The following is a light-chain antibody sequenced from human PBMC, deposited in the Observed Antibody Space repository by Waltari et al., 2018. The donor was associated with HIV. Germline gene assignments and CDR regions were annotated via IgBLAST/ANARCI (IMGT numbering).Light chain of an antibody. Sequence: VVMPHSPDPLAASLRETATSNSKSRQTLLYSSNKKNYLAWYQHKPGHPPKLLLYGASTRESGVPDRFSGSGSGTHFTLTISSLQAEDVAVYYCQQYYTAPWTFGQGTEVGL. CDR1: QTLLYSSNKKNY. V-gene: IGKV4-1*01. J-gene: IGKJ1*01. CDR3: QQYYTAPWT. CDR2: GAS.